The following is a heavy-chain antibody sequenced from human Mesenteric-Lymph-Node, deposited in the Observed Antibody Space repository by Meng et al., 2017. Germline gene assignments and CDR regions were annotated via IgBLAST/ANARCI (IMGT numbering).Heavy chain of an antibody. CDR3: AREHRDAATALDY. CDR2: INPNRGTP. J-gene: IGHJ4*02. V-gene: IGHV1-2*06. D-gene: IGHD5-18*01. Sequence: VPLVESGGEGKKPGAYVEVHCKGSGYTCSGYYLHWVRHAPGQGLGWMGRINPNRGTPDSPLPFPGPLTVTRDTSISTAYMELSSLTSDDTAVYYCAREHRDAATALDYWGQGTLVTVSS. CDR1: GYTCSGYY.